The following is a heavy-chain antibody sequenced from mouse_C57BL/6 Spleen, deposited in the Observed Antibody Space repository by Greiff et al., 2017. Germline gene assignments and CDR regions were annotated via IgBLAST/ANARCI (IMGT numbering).Heavy chain of an antibody. CDR3: ARGWTAWFAY. CDR1: GFTFSDYG. CDR2: ISSGSSTI. Sequence: DVKLVESGGGLVKPGGSLKLSCAASGFTFSDYGMHWVRQAPEKGLEWVAYISSGSSTIYYADTVKGRFTISRDNAKNTLFLQMTSLRSEDTAMYYCARGWTAWFAYWGQGTLVTVSA. J-gene: IGHJ3*01. V-gene: IGHV5-17*01. D-gene: IGHD3-3*01.